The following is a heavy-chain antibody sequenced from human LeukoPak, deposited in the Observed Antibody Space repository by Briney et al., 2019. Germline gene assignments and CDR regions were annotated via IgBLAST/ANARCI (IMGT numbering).Heavy chain of an antibody. CDR3: AKDARTIAAAGTYFDY. D-gene: IGHD6-13*01. V-gene: IGHV3-9*01. J-gene: IGHJ4*02. CDR1: GFTVTGYS. CDR2: ISWNSGSI. Sequence: GRSLRLSCVVSGFTVTGYSMHWVRQAPGKGLEWVSGISWNSGSIGYADSVKGRFTISRDNAKNSLYLQMNSLRAEDTALYYCAKDARTIAAAGTYFDYWGQGTLVTVST.